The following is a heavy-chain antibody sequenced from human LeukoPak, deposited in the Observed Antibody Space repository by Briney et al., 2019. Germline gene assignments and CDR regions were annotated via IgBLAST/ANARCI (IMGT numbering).Heavy chain of an antibody. CDR3: ARWNNYYGSGSYYFDY. Sequence: ASVKVSFKASGYTFTSYAMHWVRQAPGQRLEWMGWINAGNGNTKYSQKFQGRVTITRDTSASTAYMELSSLRSEDTAVYYCARWNNYYGSGSYYFDYWGQGTLVTVSS. J-gene: IGHJ4*02. V-gene: IGHV1-3*01. CDR1: GYTFTSYA. CDR2: INAGNGNT. D-gene: IGHD3-10*01.